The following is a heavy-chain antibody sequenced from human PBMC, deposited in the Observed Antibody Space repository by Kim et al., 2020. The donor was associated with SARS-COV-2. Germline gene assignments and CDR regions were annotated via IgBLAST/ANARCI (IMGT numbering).Heavy chain of an antibody. V-gene: IGHV1-3*01. CDR3: ARGEYSSSWHTRPDAFDI. Sequence: QGRVTITRDTSASTAYMELSSLRSEDTAVYYCARGEYSSSWHTRPDAFDIWGQGTMVTVSS. J-gene: IGHJ3*02. D-gene: IGHD6-13*01.